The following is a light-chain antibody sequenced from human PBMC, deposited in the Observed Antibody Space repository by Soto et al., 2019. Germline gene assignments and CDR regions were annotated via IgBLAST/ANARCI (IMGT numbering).Light chain of an antibody. V-gene: IGKV3-20*01. CDR3: QQYGNSPPYT. J-gene: IGKJ2*01. CDR2: GAS. Sequence: EIVVTQSPGTLSLSPGERATLSCRASQSVLSSYLAWYQQTPGQAPRLLIYGASSRATGIPDRLSGSGSGADFTLTISSLEPEDFAVYYCQQYGNSPPYTFVQGTKLYIK. CDR1: QSVLSSY.